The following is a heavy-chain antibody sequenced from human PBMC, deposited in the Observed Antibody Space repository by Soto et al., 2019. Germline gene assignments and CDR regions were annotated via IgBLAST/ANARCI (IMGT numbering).Heavy chain of an antibody. CDR2: ISPRTSHI. CDR1: RFTFSSCT. D-gene: IGHD2-15*01. V-gene: IGHV3-21*01. CDR3: SGCSGGACHQNYGMDV. J-gene: IGHJ6*02. Sequence: EVHLVESGGGLVKPGGSLRLSCAVSRFTFSSCTMNWVRQAPGKGLEWVSSISPRTSHIYYADSVKGRFNISRDNAKNSLFLQMNSRRAEDTAVYYCSGCSGGACHQNYGMDVWGQGTTVTVSS.